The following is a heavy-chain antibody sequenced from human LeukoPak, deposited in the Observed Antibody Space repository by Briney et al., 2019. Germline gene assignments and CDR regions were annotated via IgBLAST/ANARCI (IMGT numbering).Heavy chain of an antibody. CDR1: GGSISSGSYY. Sequence: SETLSLTCTVSGGSISSGSYYWNWIRQPPGKGLEWIGYIYYSGSTNYNPSLKSRVTISVDTSKNQFSLKLSSVTAADTAVYYCARDLGAYWFDPWGQGTLVTVSS. D-gene: IGHD3-16*01. CDR3: ARDLGAYWFDP. V-gene: IGHV4-61*01. J-gene: IGHJ5*02. CDR2: IYYSGST.